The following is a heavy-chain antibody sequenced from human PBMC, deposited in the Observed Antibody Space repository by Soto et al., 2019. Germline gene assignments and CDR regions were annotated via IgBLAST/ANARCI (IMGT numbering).Heavy chain of an antibody. V-gene: IGHV3-23*01. D-gene: IGHD6-13*01. CDR1: GFTFSNYA. CDR3: AKRPLTAAGFDY. CDR2: ITGRGGGT. J-gene: IGHJ4*02. Sequence: EVQLLESGGGLVQPGGSLRLSCAASGFTFSNYAMTWVRQAPGKGLEWGSVITGRGGGTDFVDSVKGRFNISRDNSKNTVYLQMNSLRAADTAVYYCAKRPLTAAGFDYWGQGTLVTVSS.